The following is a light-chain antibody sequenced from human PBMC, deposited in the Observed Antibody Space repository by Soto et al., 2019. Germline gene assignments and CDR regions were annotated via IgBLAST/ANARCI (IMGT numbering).Light chain of an antibody. CDR3: SSFTSSSSYV. J-gene: IGLJ1*01. Sequence: QSALAQPASVSGSPGQSITISCTGTSSDVGSYNSVSWYQQYPGKAPTLMIHDVSNRHSGVSNRFSGSMSGNTASLTISGLQAEDEADYYCSSFTSSSSYVFGSGTQLTVL. V-gene: IGLV2-14*03. CDR1: SSDVGSYNS. CDR2: DVS.